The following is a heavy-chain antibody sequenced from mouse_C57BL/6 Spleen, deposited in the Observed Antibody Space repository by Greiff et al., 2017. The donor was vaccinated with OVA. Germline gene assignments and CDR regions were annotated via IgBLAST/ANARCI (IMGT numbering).Heavy chain of an antibody. CDR3: ARTVTTVVGDYYFDY. CDR2: ISSGSSTI. J-gene: IGHJ2*01. CDR1: GFTFSDYG. V-gene: IGHV5-17*01. Sequence: EVMLVESGGGLVKPGGSLKLSCAASGFTFSDYGMHWVRQAPEKGLEWVAYISSGSSTIYYADTVKGRFTISRDNAKNTLFLQMTSLRSEDTAMYYCARTVTTVVGDYYFDYWGQGTTLTVSS. D-gene: IGHD1-1*01.